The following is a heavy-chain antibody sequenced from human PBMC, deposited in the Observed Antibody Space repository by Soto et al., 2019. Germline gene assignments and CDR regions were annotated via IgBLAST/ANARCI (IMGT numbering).Heavy chain of an antibody. CDR2: IGGSGAGT. CDR3: AKAKVYTWNPGSFDY. V-gene: IGHV3-23*01. CDR1: VFTFSSYA. J-gene: IGHJ4*02. Sequence: GWSLRLSCSASVFTFSSYAMSWCRQAPGKGLEWVSGIGGSGAGTFYADSVKGRFTISRDSFKNTLYLQMNSLRAEDTAVYYCAKAKVYTWNPGSFDYWGQGTLVTVSS. D-gene: IGHD1-20*01.